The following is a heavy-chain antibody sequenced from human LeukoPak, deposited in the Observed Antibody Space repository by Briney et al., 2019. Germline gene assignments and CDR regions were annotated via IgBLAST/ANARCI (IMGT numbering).Heavy chain of an antibody. D-gene: IGHD2-2*01. CDR3: AKDSIVVEPAARGTEIDY. CDR2: ISGSGGST. J-gene: IGHJ4*02. Sequence: GGSLRLSCAASGFTFSSYAMSWVRRAPGKGLEWVSAISGSGGSTYYAESVKGRFTISRDNSKNTPYLQMNSLRAEDTAVYYCAKDSIVVEPAARGTEIDYWGQGTLVTVSS. CDR1: GFTFSSYA. V-gene: IGHV3-23*01.